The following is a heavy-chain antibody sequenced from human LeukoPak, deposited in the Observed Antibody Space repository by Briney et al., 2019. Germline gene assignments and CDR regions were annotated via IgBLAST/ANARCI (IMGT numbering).Heavy chain of an antibody. CDR1: GYTFTGYY. Sequence: ASVKVSCKASGYTFTGYYMHWVRQAPGQGLEWMGWINPNTGGTKYAQKFQGRVTMTRDTSISTAYMELSRLRSDDTAVYYCAKDRGFILAAAGLDAFDIWGQGTMVTVSS. D-gene: IGHD6-13*01. J-gene: IGHJ3*02. V-gene: IGHV1-2*02. CDR2: INPNTGGT. CDR3: AKDRGFILAAAGLDAFDI.